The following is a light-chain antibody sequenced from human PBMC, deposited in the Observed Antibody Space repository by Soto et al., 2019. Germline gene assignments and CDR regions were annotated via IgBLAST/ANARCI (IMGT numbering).Light chain of an antibody. J-gene: IGKJ2*01. CDR3: QQYNSF. CDR2: DAS. Sequence: DIQMTQSPSTLSASVGDRVTITCRASQNINRWLAWYQQRPGKAPKLLMYDASTLESGVPSRFSGSGSGTEFMLTISALQPDDSATYDCQQYNSFFGQGTKLEIK. CDR1: QNINRW. V-gene: IGKV1-5*01.